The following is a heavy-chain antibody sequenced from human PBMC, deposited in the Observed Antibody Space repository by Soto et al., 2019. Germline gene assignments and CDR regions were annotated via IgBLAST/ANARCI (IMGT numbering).Heavy chain of an antibody. Sequence: QVQLVQSGAEVKKPGASVKVSCKASGFTFSAYYIYWVRQAPGQGLEWIGWIKPNSGGTNNAKKFPGRVSMTTYTSTSTDYMELSALIPYDTPVSYCARSLLDEYSSTWRSAYYGMDLWGQGTTVTVSS. CDR3: ARSLLDEYSSTWRSAYYGMDL. CDR1: GFTFSAYY. CDR2: IKPNSGGT. J-gene: IGHJ6*02. V-gene: IGHV1-2*02. D-gene: IGHD6-19*01.